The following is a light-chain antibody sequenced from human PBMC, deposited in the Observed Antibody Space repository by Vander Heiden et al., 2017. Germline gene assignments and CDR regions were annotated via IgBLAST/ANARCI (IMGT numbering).Light chain of an antibody. Sequence: QSALTQPASVSGSPGPSITISCTGTSSDVGGYNFVSWYQQHPGKAPKLMIYDVSNRPSGVSNRFSGSKSGNRASLTISGLQAEDEADYYCSSYTSSSTLVFGGGTKLTVL. CDR3: SSYTSSSTLV. CDR2: DVS. CDR1: SSDVGGYNF. J-gene: IGLJ3*02. V-gene: IGLV2-14*03.